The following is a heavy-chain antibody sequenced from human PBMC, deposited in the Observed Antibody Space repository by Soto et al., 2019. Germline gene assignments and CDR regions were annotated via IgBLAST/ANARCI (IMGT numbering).Heavy chain of an antibody. Sequence: ASVKVSCKASGYTFTTYDISWVRQATGQGLEWMGWMNPYSGNTGYAQKFQGRVTVTRNTSISTGYMEVSGLRPDDTAVYYCARRKERSGPHYCDYRGQGSQVTASS. CDR1: GYTFTTYD. CDR2: MNPYSGNT. J-gene: IGHJ4*02. V-gene: IGHV1-8*01. D-gene: IGHD6-25*01. CDR3: ARRKERSGPHYCDY.